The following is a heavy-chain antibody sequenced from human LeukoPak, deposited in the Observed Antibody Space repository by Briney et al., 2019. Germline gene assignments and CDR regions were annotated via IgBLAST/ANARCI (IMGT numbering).Heavy chain of an antibody. Sequence: GGSLRLSCAASGFTFSSYSMNWVRQAPGKGLEWVSSISSSSTYIYYADSVKGRFTFSRDNAKNSLYLQMNSLRAEDTAVYYCARASGGGYYFDYWGQGTLVTVSS. CDR1: GFTFSSYS. J-gene: IGHJ4*02. CDR2: ISSSSTYI. CDR3: ARASGGGYYFDY. V-gene: IGHV3-21*01. D-gene: IGHD2-15*01.